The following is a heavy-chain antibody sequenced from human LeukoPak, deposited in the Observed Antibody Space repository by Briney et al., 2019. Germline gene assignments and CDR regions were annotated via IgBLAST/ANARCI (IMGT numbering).Heavy chain of an antibody. J-gene: IGHJ4*02. Sequence: GGSLRLSCAASGFTFSNAWMSWVRQAPGKGLEWVGRIKSKTDGRTTDCAAPVKGRCTISRDDSKNTLYLQMNSLKTEDTAVYYCTTDMVGAAAWGQGTLVTVSS. CDR2: IKSKTDGRTT. CDR3: TTDMVGAAA. V-gene: IGHV3-15*01. D-gene: IGHD6-25*01. CDR1: GFTFSNAW.